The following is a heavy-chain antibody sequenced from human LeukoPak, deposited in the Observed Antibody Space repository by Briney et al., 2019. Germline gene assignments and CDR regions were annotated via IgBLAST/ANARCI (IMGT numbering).Heavy chain of an antibody. J-gene: IGHJ4*02. D-gene: IGHD3-10*01. CDR3: ARTAMVRGLSPLPFDY. CDR2: IYYSGST. V-gene: IGHV4-59*12. CDR1: GGSISSYY. Sequence: SETLSLTCTVSGGSISSYYWSWIRQPPGKGLEWIGSIYYSGSTYYNPSLKSRVTISVDTSKSQFSLKLSSVTAADTAVYYCARTAMVRGLSPLPFDYWGQGTLVTVSS.